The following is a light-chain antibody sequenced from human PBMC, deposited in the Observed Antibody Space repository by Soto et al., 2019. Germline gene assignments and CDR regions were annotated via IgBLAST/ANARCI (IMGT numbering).Light chain of an antibody. J-gene: IGLJ2*01. CDR1: SGSVSTSYY. V-gene: IGLV8-61*01. CDR2: STN. Sequence: QTVVTQEPSFSVSPGGTVTLTCGLSSGSVSTSYYPSWYQQTPGQAPRTLIYSTNTRSSGVPDRFSGSILGNKAALTITGAQADDESDYYGVPIKVFGGGTKLTVL. CDR3: VPIKV.